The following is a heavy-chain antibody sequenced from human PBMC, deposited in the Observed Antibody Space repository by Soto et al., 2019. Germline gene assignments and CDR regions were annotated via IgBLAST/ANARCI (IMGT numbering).Heavy chain of an antibody. D-gene: IGHD3-9*01. CDR1: GYTFTGYY. Sequence: GASVKVSCKASGYTFTGYYMHWVRQAPGQGLEWMGWINPNSGGTNYAQKFQGRVTMTRDTSISTAYMELSRLRSDDTAVYYCARSDDILTGHEYFQHWGQGTLVTVSS. CDR2: INPNSGGT. CDR3: ARSDDILTGHEYFQH. J-gene: IGHJ1*01. V-gene: IGHV1-2*02.